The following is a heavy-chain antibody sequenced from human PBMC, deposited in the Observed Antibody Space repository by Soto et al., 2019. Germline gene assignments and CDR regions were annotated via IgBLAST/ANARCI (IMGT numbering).Heavy chain of an antibody. CDR3: ARSRGGTGVHLDY. D-gene: IGHD7-27*01. Sequence: QVQLVQSGAEVKEPGASVKVSCKASGYTFTSYDINWVRQATGQGLEWMGWMNPDSGDTGYVQKFQGRVSMTRDTSISTAYMEVSSLRSEDTAVYYCARSRGGTGVHLDYWGQGTLVTVSS. CDR2: MNPDSGDT. V-gene: IGHV1-8*01. CDR1: GYTFTSYD. J-gene: IGHJ4*02.